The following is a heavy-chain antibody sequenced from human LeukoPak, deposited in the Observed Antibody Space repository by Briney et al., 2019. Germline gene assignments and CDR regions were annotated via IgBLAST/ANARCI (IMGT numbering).Heavy chain of an antibody. CDR2: IYYSGST. J-gene: IGHJ3*02. CDR3: ARRHSEYSSSRGSFDI. Sequence: SQTLSLTCTVSGGSISTYYWGWIRQPPGKGLEWIGSIYYSGSTYYNPSLKSRVTISVDTSKNQFSLKLSSVTAADTAVYYCARRHSEYSSSRGSFDIWGQGTMVTVSS. CDR1: GGSISTYY. V-gene: IGHV4-39*01. D-gene: IGHD6-6*01.